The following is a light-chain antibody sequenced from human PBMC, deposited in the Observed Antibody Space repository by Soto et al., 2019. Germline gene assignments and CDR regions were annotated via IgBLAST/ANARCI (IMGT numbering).Light chain of an antibody. J-gene: IGLJ2*01. Sequence: QSVLTQPPSVSGSPGQSVTISCSGLSPTNFVSWYQQCPGKPPRLIIFDVFKRPSGVPDRFSATKSGGTASLTISGLHPDDEAIYFCSSFAATHTVIFGAGTQLTVL. CDR3: SSFAATHTVI. CDR1: SPTNF. V-gene: IGLV2-11*01. CDR2: DVF.